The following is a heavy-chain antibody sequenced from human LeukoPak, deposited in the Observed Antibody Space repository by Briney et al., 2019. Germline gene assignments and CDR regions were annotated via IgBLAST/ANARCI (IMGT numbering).Heavy chain of an antibody. J-gene: IGHJ4*02. Sequence: SETLPLTCSVSGGSISSGDYYWSWIRQPPGKGLEWIGYIYYNGNAHYNPSLQSRTTISVDTSRNQFSLKVTSVTAADMAVYYCARKYYYGSGSLDYWGQGTLVTVSP. CDR2: IYYNGNA. CDR1: GGSISSGDYY. D-gene: IGHD3-10*01. CDR3: ARKYYYGSGSLDY. V-gene: IGHV4-30-4*01.